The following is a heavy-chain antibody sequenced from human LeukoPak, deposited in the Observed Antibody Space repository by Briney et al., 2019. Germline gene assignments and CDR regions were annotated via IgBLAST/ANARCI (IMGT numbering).Heavy chain of an antibody. V-gene: IGHV4-59*12. Sequence: SETLSLTCTVSGGSISSYYWSWIRQPPGKGLEWIGYIYYSGSTNYNPSLKSRVTMSVDTSKNQFSLKLSSVTAADTAVYYCARDRGSSSWYGRGSYFDYWGQGTLVTVSS. CDR2: IYYSGST. CDR1: GGSISSYY. D-gene: IGHD6-13*01. CDR3: ARDRGSSSWYGRGSYFDY. J-gene: IGHJ4*02.